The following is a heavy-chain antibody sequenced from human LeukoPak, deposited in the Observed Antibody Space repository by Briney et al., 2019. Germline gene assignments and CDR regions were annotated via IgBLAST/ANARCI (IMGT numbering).Heavy chain of an antibody. CDR2: ISGSGGST. V-gene: IGHV3-23*01. CDR3: AKGGYYYNTPELDY. J-gene: IGHJ4*02. CDR1: GFTFSSND. Sequence: AGSLSLTCAASGFTFSSNDLRWLGQAPGQGLEWVLAISGSGGSTSRTDSVKGRFTMYRENSKNTLYLQMNSLRAEDTAVYYCAKGGYYYNTPELDYWGQGTLVTVSS. D-gene: IGHD3-22*01.